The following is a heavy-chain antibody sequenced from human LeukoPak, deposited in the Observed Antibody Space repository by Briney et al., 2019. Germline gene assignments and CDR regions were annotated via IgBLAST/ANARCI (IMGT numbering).Heavy chain of an antibody. CDR3: ARYSIAGPYYFDY. D-gene: IGHD6-13*01. J-gene: IGHJ4*02. Sequence: SETLSLTCTASGGSVSSGSFYWSWIRQPPGKGLECIGYIYYSGSTSYNPSLKSRVTISLDTSKNQFALKLSSVTAADTAVYFCARYSIAGPYYFDYWGQGTLVTVSS. V-gene: IGHV4-61*01. CDR1: GGSVSSGSFY. CDR2: IYYSGST.